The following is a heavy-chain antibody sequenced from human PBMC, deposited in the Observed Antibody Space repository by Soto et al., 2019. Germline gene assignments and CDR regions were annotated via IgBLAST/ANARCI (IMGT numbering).Heavy chain of an antibody. CDR1: GFTFSRAA. Sequence: EVQLLESGGELVQPGGSLRLSCVASGFTFSRAAMTWVRQAPGQGLEWVSGISDDGGATYYADSVNGRFTISRDTSENTLFLLMKSLRAEDTAVYYCAHGKGHDSSGYYHPVADYWGQGTLVTVSS. CDR3: AHGKGHDSSGYYHPVADY. V-gene: IGHV3-23*01. D-gene: IGHD3-22*01. J-gene: IGHJ4*02. CDR2: ISDDGGAT.